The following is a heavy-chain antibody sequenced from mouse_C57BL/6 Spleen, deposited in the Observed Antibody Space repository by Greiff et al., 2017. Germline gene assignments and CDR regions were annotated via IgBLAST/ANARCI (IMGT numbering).Heavy chain of an antibody. J-gene: IGHJ2*01. CDR3: ARSDYGNYYFDY. CDR1: GYTFTSYW. Sequence: VQLQQPGAELVRPGTSVKLSCKASGYTFTSYWMHWVKQRPGQGLEWIGVIDPSDSYTNYNHKVKGKATLTVDTSSSTAHMQLSSLTSEDSAVYYCARSDYGNYYFDYWGQGTTLTVSS. V-gene: IGHV1-59*01. CDR2: IDPSDSYT. D-gene: IGHD2-1*01.